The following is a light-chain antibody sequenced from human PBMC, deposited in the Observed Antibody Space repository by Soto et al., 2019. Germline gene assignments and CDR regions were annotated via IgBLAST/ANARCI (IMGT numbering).Light chain of an antibody. CDR3: QQYNNWPPIT. CDR2: GAS. V-gene: IGKV3D-15*01. Sequence: EIVMTQSPATQSESTVQRDTLSCRASQSVSTSLAWYQQKPGQAPRLLIYGASTRATGIPARFSGSGSGTEFTLTISSLQSEDFAVYYCQQYNNWPPITFGQGTRLEIK. J-gene: IGKJ5*01. CDR1: QSVSTS.